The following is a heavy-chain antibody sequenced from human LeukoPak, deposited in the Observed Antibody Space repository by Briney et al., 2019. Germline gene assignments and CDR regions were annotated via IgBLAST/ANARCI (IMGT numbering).Heavy chain of an antibody. D-gene: IGHD6-6*01. CDR1: GVSLIGNNW. V-gene: IGHV4-4*02. CDR2: IHHLGNT. J-gene: IGHJ5*02. CDR3: AASSIAARPGP. Sequence: SGTLSLTCSVSGVSLIGNNWWTWVRQSPGKALEWIGEIHHLGNTNYNPSLKSRVTISVDTSKNQFSLKLSSVTAADTAVYYCAASSIAARPGPWGQGTLVTVSS.